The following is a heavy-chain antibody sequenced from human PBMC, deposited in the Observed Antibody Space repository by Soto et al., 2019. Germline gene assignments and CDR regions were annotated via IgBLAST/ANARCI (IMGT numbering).Heavy chain of an antibody. Sequence: PILSCAASGFTFSSYEMNWVRQAPGKGLEWVSYMSSSGSTIYYADSVKGRFTISRENAKNSLYLQMNSLRAEDTAVYYCARDARFYYGMDVWGQGTTVTVSS. V-gene: IGHV3-48*03. CDR2: MSSSGSTI. CDR1: GFTFSSYE. J-gene: IGHJ6*02. CDR3: ARDARFYYGMDV.